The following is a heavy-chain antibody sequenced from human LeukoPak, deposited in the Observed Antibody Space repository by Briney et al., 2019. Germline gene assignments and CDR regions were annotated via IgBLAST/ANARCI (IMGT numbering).Heavy chain of an antibody. Sequence: GGSLRLSCAASGVTFSSYGMHWVRQAPGKGLEWVAVIWYDGSNKYYADSVKGRFTISRDNSKNTLYLQMNSLRAEDTAVYYCARGPQGKSGSPPYYFDYWGQGTLVTVSS. CDR2: IWYDGSNK. V-gene: IGHV3-33*01. CDR3: ARGPQGKSGSPPYYFDY. D-gene: IGHD1-26*01. CDR1: GVTFSSYG. J-gene: IGHJ4*02.